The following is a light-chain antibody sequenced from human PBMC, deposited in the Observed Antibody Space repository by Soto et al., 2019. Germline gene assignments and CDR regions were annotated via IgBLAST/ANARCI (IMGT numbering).Light chain of an antibody. V-gene: IGKV1-17*01. CDR3: RQHSTYPLT. J-gene: IGKJ1*01. CDR2: AAS. CDR1: RGVRGE. Sequence: DIQMTQSPSSLSASVGDTVTITCRASRGVRGELAWYQAQPGKAPQRLIFAASSLESGGPFRLRGSGSGTEFTLTISSLQPDDFAIYYGRQHSTYPLTFGQGTKVDIK.